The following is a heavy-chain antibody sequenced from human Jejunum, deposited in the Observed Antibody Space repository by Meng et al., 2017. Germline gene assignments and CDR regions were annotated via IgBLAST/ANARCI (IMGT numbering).Heavy chain of an antibody. CDR3: ATGASSGYEGFDC. Sequence: SETLSLTCTVSGGSISSYYWSWIRQPAGKGLEWIGRIYPSGITNYNPSLKSRLTMSVDTSKNQFSLRLTSVTAADTAVYFCATGASSGYEGFDCWGQGTLVTVSS. CDR2: IYPSGIT. CDR1: GGSISSYY. D-gene: IGHD5-12*01. V-gene: IGHV4-4*07. J-gene: IGHJ4*02.